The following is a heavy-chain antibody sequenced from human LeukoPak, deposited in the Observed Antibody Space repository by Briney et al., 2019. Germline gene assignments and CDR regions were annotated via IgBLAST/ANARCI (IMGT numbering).Heavy chain of an antibody. CDR3: AKERDSRGYFDY. Sequence: GASLRLSCAASGFTFSRYAMSWVRQAPGKGLEWVSAISGSGGSAYYADSVKGRFTISRDNSKNTLYLQMHSLRAEDTAVYYCAKERDSRGYFDYWGQGPLVTVSS. CDR1: GFTFSRYA. V-gene: IGHV3-23*01. J-gene: IGHJ4*02. D-gene: IGHD3-22*01. CDR2: ISGSGGSA.